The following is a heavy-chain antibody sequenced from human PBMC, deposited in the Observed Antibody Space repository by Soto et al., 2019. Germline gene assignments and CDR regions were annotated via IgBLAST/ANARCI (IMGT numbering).Heavy chain of an antibody. CDR3: ARNDKSGLDY. D-gene: IGHD1-1*01. J-gene: IGHJ4*02. CDR2: INPSGGST. V-gene: IGHV1-46*01. Sequence: ASVKVSCKASGYIFTSYYLHCVRQAPGQGLEWMGFINPSGGSTSLAQKFQDRVTMTRDTSTSTVYMELSSLRSEDTAVYYCARNDKSGLDYWGQGTLVTVSS. CDR1: GYIFTSYY.